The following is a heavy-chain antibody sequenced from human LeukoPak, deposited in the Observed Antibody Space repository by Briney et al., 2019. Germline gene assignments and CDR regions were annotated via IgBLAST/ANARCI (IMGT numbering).Heavy chain of an antibody. Sequence: PSETLSLTCTVSGGSISSGGYYWSWIRQHPGKGLEWIGYIYYSGSTYYNPSLKSRVTISVGTSKNQFSLKLSSVTAADTAVYYCARANSGWYLDYWGQGTLVTVSS. CDR1: GGSISSGGYY. CDR3: ARANSGWYLDY. D-gene: IGHD6-19*01. CDR2: IYYSGST. J-gene: IGHJ4*02. V-gene: IGHV4-31*03.